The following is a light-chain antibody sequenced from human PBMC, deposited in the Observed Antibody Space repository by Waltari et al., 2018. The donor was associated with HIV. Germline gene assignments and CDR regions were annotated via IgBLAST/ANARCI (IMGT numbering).Light chain of an antibody. CDR2: SNN. J-gene: IGLJ2*01. Sequence: QSVLTQPPSASGTPGQRVTISCSGSSSNIGRTTVNWYQQLPGTAPKLLIYSNNQRPSGVPDRFSGSKSGTSASLAISGLQSEDEADYYCAAWDDSLNGPVFGGGTKLTVL. CDR3: AAWDDSLNGPV. CDR1: SSNIGRTT. V-gene: IGLV1-44*01.